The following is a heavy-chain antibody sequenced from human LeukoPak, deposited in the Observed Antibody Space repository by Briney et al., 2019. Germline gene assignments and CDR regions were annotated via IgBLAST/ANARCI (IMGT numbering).Heavy chain of an antibody. D-gene: IGHD3-3*01. V-gene: IGHV3-30*03. CDR1: GFTFSSYG. J-gene: IGHJ6*03. CDR2: ISYDGSNK. CDR3: AINFGVVPYYYYMDV. Sequence: GGSLRLSCAASGFTFSSYGMHWVRQAPGKGLEWVAVISYDGSNKYYADSVKGRFTISRDNSKNTLYLQMNSLRAEDTAVYYCAINFGVVPYYYYMDVWGKGTTVTVSS.